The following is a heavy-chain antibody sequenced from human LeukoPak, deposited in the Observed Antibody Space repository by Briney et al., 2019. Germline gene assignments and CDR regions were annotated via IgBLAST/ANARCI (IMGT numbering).Heavy chain of an antibody. J-gene: IGHJ3*02. CDR1: GFTFSSYG. Sequence: GGSLRLSCAASGFTFSSYGMSWVRQAPGKGLEWVSAISGSGGSTYYADSVKGRFTISRDNAKNSLYLQMNSLRAEDTAVYYCARAGSSSFPYDAFDIWGQGTMVTVSS. D-gene: IGHD6-13*01. CDR3: ARAGSSSFPYDAFDI. V-gene: IGHV3-23*01. CDR2: ISGSGGST.